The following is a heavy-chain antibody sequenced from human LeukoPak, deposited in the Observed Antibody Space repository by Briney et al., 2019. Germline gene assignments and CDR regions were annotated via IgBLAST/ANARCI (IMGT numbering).Heavy chain of an antibody. Sequence: ASVKVSCKASGYTFTSYGISWVRQAPGQGLEWMGWISAYNGNTNYAQKLQGRVTMTTDTSTSTAYMELRSLRSDDTAVYYCARDSEGYSSSWYSLSGGMDVWGQGTTVTVSS. D-gene: IGHD6-13*01. V-gene: IGHV1-18*01. CDR3: ARDSEGYSSSWYSLSGGMDV. J-gene: IGHJ6*02. CDR1: GYTFTSYG. CDR2: ISAYNGNT.